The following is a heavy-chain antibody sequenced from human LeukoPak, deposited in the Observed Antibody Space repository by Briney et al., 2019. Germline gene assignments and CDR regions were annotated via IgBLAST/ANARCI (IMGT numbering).Heavy chain of an antibody. CDR2: ISAYNGNT. CDR3: ARSTVTRLSYYYGMDV. D-gene: IGHD4-17*01. J-gene: IGHJ6*02. CDR1: GYTFTSYG. V-gene: IGHV1-18*01. Sequence: ASVKVSCKASGYTFTSYGISWVRQAPGQGLEWMGWISAYNGNTNYAQKLQGRVTMTTDTSTSTAYMELRSLRSDDTAVYYCARSTVTRLSYYYGMDVWGQGTTVTVSS.